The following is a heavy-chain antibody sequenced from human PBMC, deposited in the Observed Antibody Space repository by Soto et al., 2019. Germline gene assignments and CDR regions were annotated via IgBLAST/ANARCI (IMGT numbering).Heavy chain of an antibody. CDR1: GGSISSGGYY. V-gene: IGHV4-31*03. CDR3: AREQGGGTNWFDP. D-gene: IGHD3-16*01. J-gene: IGHJ5*02. Sequence: QVQLQESGPGLVKPSQTLSLTCTVSGGSISSGGYYWSWIRQHPGKGLEWIGYIYYSGSTYYNPSLKGRVTISVDTSKNQFSLKLSSVTAADTAVYYCAREQGGGTNWFDPWGQGTLVTVSS. CDR2: IYYSGST.